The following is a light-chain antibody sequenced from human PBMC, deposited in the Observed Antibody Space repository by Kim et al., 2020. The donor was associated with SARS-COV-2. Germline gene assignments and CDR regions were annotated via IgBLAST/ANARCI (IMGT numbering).Light chain of an antibody. J-gene: IGLJ1*01. CDR1: SSDVGIYNL. CDR2: EVT. Sequence: QSALTQPASVSGSPGQSITISCTGTSSDVGIYNLVSWYQQFPGKAPKLMIYEVTKRPSGVSNRFSGSKSGNTASLTISGLQAEDEADYYCCSYAGMNTLYVFGTGTKVTVL. V-gene: IGLV2-23*02. CDR3: CSYAGMNTLYV.